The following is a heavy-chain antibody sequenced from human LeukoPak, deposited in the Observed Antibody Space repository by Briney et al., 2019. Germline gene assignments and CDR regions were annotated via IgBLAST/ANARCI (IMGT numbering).Heavy chain of an antibody. CDR3: AKGNCRGTSCYSDY. V-gene: IGHV3-23*01. D-gene: IGHD2-2*02. CDR1: GFTFSSYA. CDR2: ISGSGGST. Sequence: QSGGSVTLFCAASGFTFSSYALRWVRQAPGKGLEWVSGISGSGGSTYYADSVKGRFTIARDNSKNTLYLQMNSLRAEDTAVYYCAKGNCRGTSCYSDYWG. J-gene: IGHJ4*01.